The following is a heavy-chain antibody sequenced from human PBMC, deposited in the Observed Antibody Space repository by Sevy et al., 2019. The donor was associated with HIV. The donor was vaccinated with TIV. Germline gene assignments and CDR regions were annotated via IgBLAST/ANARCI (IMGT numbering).Heavy chain of an antibody. CDR3: ARGGAWYYGSTGNAFDI. J-gene: IGHJ3*02. D-gene: IGHD3-10*01. CDR1: GGSISTHY. CDR2: IQYSGST. Sequence: SETLSLTCTVSGGSISTHYWSWIRQPPGKGLEWIGYIQYSGSTNNNPSLKSRVTISIDTSKNQFSLKLSSVTAADTAVYYCARGGAWYYGSTGNAFDIWGQGTMVTVSS. V-gene: IGHV4-59*11.